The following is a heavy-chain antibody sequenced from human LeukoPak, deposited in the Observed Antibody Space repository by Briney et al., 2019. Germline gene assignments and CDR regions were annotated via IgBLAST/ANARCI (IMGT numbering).Heavy chain of an antibody. D-gene: IGHD3-22*01. V-gene: IGHV1-2*02. J-gene: IGHJ4*02. CDR2: INPNSGGT. CDR1: GYTFTGHY. Sequence: ASVKVSCKASGYTFTGHYMHWVRQAPGQGLEWMGWINPNSGGTNYAQNFQGRVTMTRDTSISTAYMDLRRLRSDDTAVYYCAIAGNYYDSSGYYPTFDYWGQGTLVTVSS. CDR3: AIAGNYYDSSGYYPTFDY.